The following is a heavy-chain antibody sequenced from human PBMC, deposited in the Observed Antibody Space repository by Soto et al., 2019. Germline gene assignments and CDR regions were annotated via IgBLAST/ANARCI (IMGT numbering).Heavy chain of an antibody. J-gene: IGHJ4*02. CDR3: ARGGGAVVMKD. CDR2: INPSGGST. Sequence: QVQLVQSGAEVKKPGASVKVSCKASGYTFTSYYMHWVRQAPGQGLEWMGIINPSGGSTSYAQKCKGRVTMTRDTATSTVYVELSSLRSEDTAVYSCARGGGAVVMKDWGQGTLVTVSS. V-gene: IGHV1-46*01. CDR1: GYTFTSYY. D-gene: IGHD2-21*01.